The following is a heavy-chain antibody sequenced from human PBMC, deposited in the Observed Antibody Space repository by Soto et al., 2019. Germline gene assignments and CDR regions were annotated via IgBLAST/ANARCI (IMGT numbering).Heavy chain of an antibody. J-gene: IGHJ4*02. CDR3: AKVRFYSSSWYNSFDY. D-gene: IGHD6-13*01. CDR1: GFFFSHYG. V-gene: IGHV3-30*18. Sequence: GGSLRLSCAASGFFFSHYGIHWVRQAPGKGLEWVAIISSDGSNKYYADSVNGRFTVSRDNSKNTLYLQMNSLRPEDTAVYFCAKVRFYSSSWYNSFDYCCPGTLLTRSS. CDR2: ISSDGSNK.